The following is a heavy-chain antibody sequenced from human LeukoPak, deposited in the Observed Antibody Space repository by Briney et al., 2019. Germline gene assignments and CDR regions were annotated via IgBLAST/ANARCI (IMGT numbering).Heavy chain of an antibody. V-gene: IGHV4-39*07. CDR2: IFYSGRT. J-gene: IGHJ6*03. D-gene: IGHD3-10*01. CDR1: GGSISSSSYY. Sequence: SETLSLTCTVSGGSISSSSYYWGWIRQPPGKGLGCIGSIFYSGRTYYNPSLKSRVTISVDTSKNQFSLKLSSVTAADTAVYYCARDSITMVRGLYYYYYMDVWGKGTTVTIS. CDR3: ARDSITMVRGLYYYYYMDV.